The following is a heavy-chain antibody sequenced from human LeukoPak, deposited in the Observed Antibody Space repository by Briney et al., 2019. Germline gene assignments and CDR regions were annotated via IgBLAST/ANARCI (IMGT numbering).Heavy chain of an antibody. CDR3: AKSDDYNDRYYFVS. CDR2: ISGRGDNT. CDR1: GFTFSGYA. J-gene: IGHJ4*02. V-gene: IGHV3-23*01. D-gene: IGHD5-24*01. Sequence: GGSLRLSCAASGFTFSGYAMSWVRQAPGKGLEWVSGISGRGDNTCYADSAKGRFTISRDNSKNALFPQMNSLRAEDTAVYYCAKSDDYNDRYYFVSWGQGTLVTVSS.